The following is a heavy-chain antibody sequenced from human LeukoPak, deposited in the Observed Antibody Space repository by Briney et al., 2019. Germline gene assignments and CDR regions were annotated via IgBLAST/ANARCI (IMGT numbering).Heavy chain of an antibody. CDR3: AKGSYYDSSGSFYFDY. CDR2: IRGSGDNT. D-gene: IGHD3-22*01. V-gene: IGHV3-23*01. CDR1: GFSLSSYA. J-gene: IGHJ4*02. Sequence: PGGSRRLSWAASGFSLSSYAMSWVRQAPGKGLEWVSGIRGSGDNTYYADSVKGRFTISRDNSKNTLYVQVNSLGTEDTAAYYCAKGSYYDSSGSFYFDYWGQGTLVTVSS.